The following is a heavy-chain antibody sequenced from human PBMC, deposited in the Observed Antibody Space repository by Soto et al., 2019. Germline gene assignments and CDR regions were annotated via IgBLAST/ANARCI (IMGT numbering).Heavy chain of an antibody. CDR3: ARGLYGSGEFVDY. CDR2: ISSSSSYI. V-gene: IGHV3-21*01. J-gene: IGHJ4*02. Sequence: EVQLVESGGGLVKPGGSLRLSCAASGFTFSSYSMNWVRQAPGKGLEWVSSISSSSSYIYYADSVKGRFTISRDNAKNSLYLQMNSLRAEDTAVYYCARGLYGSGEFVDYWGQGTLVTVSS. D-gene: IGHD3-10*01. CDR1: GFTFSSYS.